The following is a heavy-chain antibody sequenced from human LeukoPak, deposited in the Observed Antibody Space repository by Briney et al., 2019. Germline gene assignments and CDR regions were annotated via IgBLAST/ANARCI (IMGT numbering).Heavy chain of an antibody. V-gene: IGHV4-34*01. J-gene: IGHJ4*02. CDR2: INDSGST. CDR3: ARPYCSRGSCYRDFDY. D-gene: IGHD2-15*01. Sequence: PSETLSLTCAVSGGSLRDHYWSWIRQVPGKGLEWIGEINDSGSTNYNPSLEGRVTLSVDPSKNQFSLKMRSVTAADTSVYYCARPYCSRGSCYRDFDYWGQGTLVTVSS. CDR1: GGSLRDHY.